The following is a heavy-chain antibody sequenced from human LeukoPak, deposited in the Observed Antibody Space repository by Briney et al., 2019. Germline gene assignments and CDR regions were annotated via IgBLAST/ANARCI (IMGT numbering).Heavy chain of an antibody. CDR2: ISGSGGST. V-gene: IGHV3-23*01. Sequence: GGSLRLSCAASGFTFSSYAMSWVRQATGKGLEWVSAISGSGGSTYYADSVKGRFTISRDNSKNTLYLQMNSLRAEDTAGYYCAKDRARITMIVVVTNFDYWGQGTLVTVSS. D-gene: IGHD3-22*01. CDR1: GFTFSSYA. J-gene: IGHJ4*02. CDR3: AKDRARITMIVVVTNFDY.